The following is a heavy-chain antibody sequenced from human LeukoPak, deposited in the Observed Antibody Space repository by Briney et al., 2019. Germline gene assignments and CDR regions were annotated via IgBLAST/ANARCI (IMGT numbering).Heavy chain of an antibody. V-gene: IGHV4-34*01. CDR1: GGSISSYY. CDR2: INHSGST. CDR3: ARHHYYYYMDV. J-gene: IGHJ6*03. Sequence: SETLSLTCTVSGGSISSYYWSWIRQPPGKGLEWIGEINHSGSTNYNPSLKSRVTISVDTSKNQFSLKLSSVTAADTAVYYCARHHYYYYMDVWGKGTTVTISS.